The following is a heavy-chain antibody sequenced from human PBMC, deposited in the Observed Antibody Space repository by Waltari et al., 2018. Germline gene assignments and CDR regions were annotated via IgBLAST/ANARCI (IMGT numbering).Heavy chain of an antibody. CDR1: GGSISSSSYY. V-gene: IGHV4-39*01. CDR3: ARRRYSSGWYEDY. CDR2: IYYSGGT. Sequence: QLQLQESGPGLVKPSETLSLTCTVSGGSISSSSYYWGWIRQPPGKGLEWIGSIYYSGGTCDNPSLKSRVTISVDTSKNQFSLKLSSVTAADTAVYYCARRRYSSGWYEDYWGQGTLVTVSS. J-gene: IGHJ4*02. D-gene: IGHD6-19*01.